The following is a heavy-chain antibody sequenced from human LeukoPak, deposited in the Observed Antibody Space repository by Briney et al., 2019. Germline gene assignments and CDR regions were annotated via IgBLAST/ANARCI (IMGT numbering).Heavy chain of an antibody. CDR3: ARAKSPHNAFDI. CDR1: GFTVSSNY. Sequence: QPGGSLRLSCAASGFTVSSNYMSWVRQAPGKGLEWVSVICSGGSTYYADSVKGRFTISRDNSKNTLCLQMNSLRAEDTAVYYCARAKSPHNAFDIWGQGTMVTVSS. V-gene: IGHV3-53*01. CDR2: ICSGGST. D-gene: IGHD2-21*01. J-gene: IGHJ3*02.